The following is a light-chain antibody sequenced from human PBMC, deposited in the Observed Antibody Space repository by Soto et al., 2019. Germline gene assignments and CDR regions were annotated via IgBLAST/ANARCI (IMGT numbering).Light chain of an antibody. CDR2: DNY. V-gene: IGLV1-51*01. Sequence: QSVLTQPPSVSAAPGQEVTISCSGSRSNIGNNFVSWYQQFPGTAPKLLIYDNYKRTSGITDRISGSKSGTSATLGITGLQAADAADYYCGTWDSSLNGYVFGPGTKLTVL. CDR1: RSNIGNNF. CDR3: GTWDSSLNGYV. J-gene: IGLJ1*01.